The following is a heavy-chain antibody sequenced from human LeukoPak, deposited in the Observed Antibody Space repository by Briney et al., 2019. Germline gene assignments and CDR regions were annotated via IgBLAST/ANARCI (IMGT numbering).Heavy chain of an antibody. V-gene: IGHV3-23*01. CDR2: ISGSSSST. CDR1: GFTFSSYW. CDR3: AKGAYDILTGYYPTFDY. Sequence: GGSLRLSCGASGFTFSSYWMSWVRQAPGRGLEWVSSISGSSSSTFYADSVKGGFTISRDNSKNTLYLQVNSLRAEDTAVYYCAKGAYDILTGYYPTFDYWGQGTLVTVSS. J-gene: IGHJ4*02. D-gene: IGHD3-9*01.